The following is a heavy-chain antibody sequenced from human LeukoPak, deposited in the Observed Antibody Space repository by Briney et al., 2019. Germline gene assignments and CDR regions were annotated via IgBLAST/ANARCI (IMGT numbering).Heavy chain of an antibody. V-gene: IGHV3-11*01. J-gene: IGHJ4*02. Sequence: KAGGSLRLPCAASGFTFSDYYMSWIRQAPGEGLEWVAYITSCGDDIYYADSVKGRFTISRDNAKNALFLSMHSLRLQDTAIYYCASDIVGTSGDFWGQGSLVSVSS. CDR1: GFTFSDYY. D-gene: IGHD5-12*01. CDR3: ASDIVGTSGDF. CDR2: ITSCGDDI.